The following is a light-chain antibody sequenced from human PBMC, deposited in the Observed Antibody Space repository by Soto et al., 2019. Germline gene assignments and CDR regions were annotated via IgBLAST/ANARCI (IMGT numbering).Light chain of an antibody. CDR1: SSDVGSYNY. CDR2: EVS. CDR3: SSFTTTTTLVV. Sequence: QSVLTQPASVSGSPGQSITISCTGTSSDVGSYNYVSWYQQHPGKAPKLMIYEVSYRPSGVSNRFSASKSGNTASLTISGLQAEDEADYYCSSFTTTTTLVVFGGGTKVTVI. J-gene: IGLJ2*01. V-gene: IGLV2-14*01.